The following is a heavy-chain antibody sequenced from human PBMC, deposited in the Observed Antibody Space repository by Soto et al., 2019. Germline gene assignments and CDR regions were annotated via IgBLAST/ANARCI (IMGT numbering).Heavy chain of an antibody. Sequence: GGSLRLSCAASGFTFSSYGMHWVRQAPGKGLEWVAVISYDGSNKYYADSVKGRFTISRDNSKNTLYLQMNSLRAEDTAVYYCAKPPYGYSSGWYYFDYWGQGTLVTVSS. CDR3: AKPPYGYSSGWYYFDY. CDR1: GFTFSSYG. D-gene: IGHD6-19*01. V-gene: IGHV3-30*18. CDR2: ISYDGSNK. J-gene: IGHJ4*02.